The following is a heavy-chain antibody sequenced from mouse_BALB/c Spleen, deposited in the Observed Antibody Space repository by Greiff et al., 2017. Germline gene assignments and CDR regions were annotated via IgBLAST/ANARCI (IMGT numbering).Heavy chain of an antibody. V-gene: IGHV1-20*02. Sequence: VQLQQSGPELVKPGASVKISCKASGYSFTGYFMNWVMQSHGKSLEWIGRINPYNGDTFYNQKFKGKATLTVDKSSSTAHMELRSLASEDSAVYYCARYYFDCWGQGTTLTVSS. CDR1: GYSFTGYF. CDR3: ARYYFDC. J-gene: IGHJ2*01. CDR2: INPYNGDT.